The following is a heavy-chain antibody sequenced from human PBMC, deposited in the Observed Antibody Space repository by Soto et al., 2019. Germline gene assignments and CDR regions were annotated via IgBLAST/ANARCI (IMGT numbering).Heavy chain of an antibody. J-gene: IGHJ4*02. Sequence: QVQLVQSGAEVKKPGASVKVSCKVSGYTLTELSMHWVRQAPGKGLEWMGGFDPEDGETIYAQKFQGRVTMTEDTSTDTAYRELSSLRSEDTAVYYCATGEYYGSGSYYNFDYWGQGTLVTVSA. V-gene: IGHV1-24*01. CDR1: GYTLTELS. CDR2: FDPEDGET. CDR3: ATGEYYGSGSYYNFDY. D-gene: IGHD3-10*01.